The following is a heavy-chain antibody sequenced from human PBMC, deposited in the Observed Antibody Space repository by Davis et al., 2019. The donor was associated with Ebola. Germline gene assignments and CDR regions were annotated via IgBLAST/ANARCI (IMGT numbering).Heavy chain of an antibody. CDR1: GGSINSYY. V-gene: IGHV4-59*12. J-gene: IGHJ6*03. CDR2: IYYSVST. D-gene: IGHD3-22*01. CDR3: ARDLRYDSSGYDYYFYMDV. Sequence: PSETLSLTCTVSGGSINSYYWSWIRQPPGKGLEWIGYIYYSVSTYYKPSLKSRVTISLDTSKNQFSLNLYSVTAADTAVYYCARDLRYDSSGYDYYFYMDVWGKGTTVTVSS.